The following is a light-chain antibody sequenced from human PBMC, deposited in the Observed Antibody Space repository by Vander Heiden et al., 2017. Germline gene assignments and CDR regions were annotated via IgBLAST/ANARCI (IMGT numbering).Light chain of an antibody. Sequence: QSALTQPASVSGSPVQSITIGAYNYVSWYQQHPGKAPKLLISDVTNRPSGVSNRFSGSKSGNTASLIISGLQAEDEADYYCSSFSGSSTYVCGTGTTVTVL. CDR3: SSFSGSSTYV. CDR2: DVT. V-gene: IGLV2-14*01. J-gene: IGLJ1*01. CDR1: GAYNY.